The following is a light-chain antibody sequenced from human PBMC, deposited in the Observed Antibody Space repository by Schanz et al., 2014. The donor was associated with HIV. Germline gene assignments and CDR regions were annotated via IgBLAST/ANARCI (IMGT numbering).Light chain of an antibody. CDR1: SSDIGGYKY. Sequence: QSALTLPASVSGSPGQSITVSCSGTSSDIGGYKYVSWNQQYPGKAPKLMIYDVTNRPSGVSNRFSGSKSGNTASLTISGLQAEDEADYYCSSYTSSSTLEVFGTGTKLPS. CDR2: DVT. CDR3: SSYTSSSTLEV. V-gene: IGLV2-14*01. J-gene: IGLJ1*01.